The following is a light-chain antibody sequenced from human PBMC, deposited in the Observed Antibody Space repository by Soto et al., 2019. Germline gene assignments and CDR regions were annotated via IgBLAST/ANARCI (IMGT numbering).Light chain of an antibody. J-gene: IGLJ3*02. V-gene: IGLV2-23*01. CDR2: EDI. Sequence: QSVLTQPASVSGSPGQSITISCTGTSRDVGSYNLVSWYQQHPGRAPKLIISEDIKRPSGISNRFSGSKSGNTASLTISGLQADDEAGYFCCSYAGLRTWVFGGGTKLTVL. CDR3: CSYAGLRTWV. CDR1: SRDVGSYNL.